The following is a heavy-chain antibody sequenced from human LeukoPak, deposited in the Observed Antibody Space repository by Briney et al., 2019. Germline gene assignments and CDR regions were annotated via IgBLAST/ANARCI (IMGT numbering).Heavy chain of an antibody. CDR2: ISGDGGSM. D-gene: IGHD4/OR15-4a*01. CDR1: GFTFDDYP. J-gene: IGHJ6*02. V-gene: IGHV3-43*02. CDR3: AKDRVWGSGYRMDV. Sequence: GGSLRLSCAASGFTFDDYPMHWVRQAPGKGLEWVSRISGDGGSMHYADSVKGRFTISRDNSKNSLYLQMYSLRTEDTALYYCAKDRVWGSGYRMDVWGQGTTVTVSS.